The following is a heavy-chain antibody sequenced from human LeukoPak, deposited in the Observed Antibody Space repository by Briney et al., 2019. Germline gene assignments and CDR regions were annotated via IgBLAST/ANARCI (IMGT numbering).Heavy chain of an antibody. J-gene: IGHJ5*02. CDR1: GGSISSYY. D-gene: IGHD6-13*01. V-gene: IGHV4-59*01. CDR2: IYYSGST. Sequence: SETLSLTCTVSGGSISSYYWSWIRQPPGKGLEWIGYIYYSGSTNYNPSLKSRVTISVDTSKNQSSLKLSSVTAADTAVYYCARVESYSSSWYWFDPWGQGTLVTVSS. CDR3: ARVESYSSSWYWFDP.